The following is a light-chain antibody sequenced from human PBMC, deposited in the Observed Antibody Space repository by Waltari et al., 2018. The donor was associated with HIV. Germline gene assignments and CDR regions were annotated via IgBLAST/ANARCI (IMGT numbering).Light chain of an antibody. Sequence: DIQMTQSPSTLSASVGDRVTITCRASQTINTWLAWYQQKPGRAPKLLIYKASSLESGVPSRFSGSGSGTEFTLTISSLQPDDFATYYCQQCESPWTFGQGTKVDIK. V-gene: IGKV1-5*03. CDR2: KAS. J-gene: IGKJ1*01. CDR3: QQCESPWT. CDR1: QTINTW.